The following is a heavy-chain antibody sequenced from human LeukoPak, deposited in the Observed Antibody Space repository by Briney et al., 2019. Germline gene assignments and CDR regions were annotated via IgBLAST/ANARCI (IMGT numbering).Heavy chain of an antibody. CDR3: AREASLYCSGNDCYWAFDR. D-gene: IGHD2-2*01. CDR1: GFTFSNYW. CDR2: IKQDESKR. V-gene: IGHV3-7*01. Sequence: QPGGSLRLSCVASGFTFSNYWMSWVRQAPGKGLEWVANIKQDESKRYYVDSVKGRFTISRDNAQNSLYLQINSLRAEDTAVYYCAREASLYCSGNDCYWAFDRWGQGTLVTVSS. J-gene: IGHJ5*02.